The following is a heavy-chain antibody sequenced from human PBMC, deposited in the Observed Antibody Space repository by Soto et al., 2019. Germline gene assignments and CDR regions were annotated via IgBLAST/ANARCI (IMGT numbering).Heavy chain of an antibody. V-gene: IGHV4-34*09. CDR2: IYYSGSA. CDR3: ARDLTGYFNLDA. CDR1: GGSFSGYY. Sequence: SETLSLTCAVYGGSFSGYYWSWIRQPPGKGLEWIGYIYYSGSAYYNPSLKSRVTISVETSENQFSLRLSSVTAADTAVYYCARDLTGYFNLDAWGQGTLVTVSS. J-gene: IGHJ5*02. D-gene: IGHD3-9*01.